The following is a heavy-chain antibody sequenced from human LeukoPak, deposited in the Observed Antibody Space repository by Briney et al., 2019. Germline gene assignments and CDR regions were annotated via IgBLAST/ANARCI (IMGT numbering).Heavy chain of an antibody. Sequence: PSETLSLTCTVSGGSISSSSYYWGWIRQPPGKGLEWIGSIYYSGSTYYNPSLKSRVPISVDPSKNQFPLKLSSVTPADTAVYYCARRYYDLNYYYYYMHVWGKGTTVTVSS. J-gene: IGHJ6*03. CDR2: IYYSGST. CDR1: GGSISSSSYY. D-gene: IGHD1-26*01. V-gene: IGHV4-39*06. CDR3: ARRYYDLNYYYYYMHV.